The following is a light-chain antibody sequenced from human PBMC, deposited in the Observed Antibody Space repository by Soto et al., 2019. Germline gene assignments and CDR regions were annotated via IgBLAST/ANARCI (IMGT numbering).Light chain of an antibody. J-gene: IGLJ1*01. CDR1: SGDVGAYNY. V-gene: IGLV2-14*01. CDR2: DVS. Sequence: QSALTQPASVSGSPGQSITISCTGTSGDVGAYNYVSWYQQHPGKAPKLMIFDVSNRPSGVSDRFSGSKSGNTASLTISGLQAEDEADYYCTSYASSSTLNYVFGAGTKLTVL. CDR3: TSYASSSTLNYV.